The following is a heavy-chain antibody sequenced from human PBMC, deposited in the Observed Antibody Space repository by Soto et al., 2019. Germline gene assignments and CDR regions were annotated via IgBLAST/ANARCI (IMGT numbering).Heavy chain of an antibody. Sequence: SETLSLTCTVSGGSISSGDYYWSWIRQPPGKGLEWIGYIYYSGSTYYNPSLKSRVTISVDTSKNQFSLKLSSVTAADTAVYYCAREAREWLPDSYYFDYWGQGTLVTVSS. CDR2: IYYSGST. V-gene: IGHV4-30-4*01. CDR1: GGSISSGDYY. D-gene: IGHD5-12*01. J-gene: IGHJ4*02. CDR3: AREAREWLPDSYYFDY.